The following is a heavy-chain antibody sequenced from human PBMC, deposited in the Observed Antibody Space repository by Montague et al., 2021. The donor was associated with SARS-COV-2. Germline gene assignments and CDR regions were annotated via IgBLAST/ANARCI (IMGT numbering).Heavy chain of an antibody. CDR3: AGRLPPSYSSGWYLFYYAMDV. Sequence: SETLSLTCAVSGGSINSYYWSWIRQPPGKGLEWIGYIYYSGSTIYNPSLKSRVTISIDTSKNQFALKLNSVTAADTAVYYCAGRLPPSYSSGWYLFYYAMDVWGQGTTVTVSS. CDR1: GGSINSYY. CDR2: IYYSGST. D-gene: IGHD6-19*01. V-gene: IGHV4-59*03. J-gene: IGHJ6*02.